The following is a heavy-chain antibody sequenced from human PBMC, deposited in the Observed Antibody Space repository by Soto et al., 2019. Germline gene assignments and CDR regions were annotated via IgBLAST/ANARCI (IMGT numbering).Heavy chain of an antibody. CDR1: GGTFSNYA. V-gene: IGHV1-69*01. CDR3: ARGNAGRVRYYFDY. J-gene: IGHJ4*02. D-gene: IGHD3-10*01. Sequence: QVQLVQSGAEVKKPGSLVKISCYISGGTFSNYAINWVRQAPGQGLEWMVGITPVLDSRDNAPKFQDRVTITADESTSAGSLELSSLTSEDTAISYCARGNAGRVRYYFDYWGQGTLVTVSS. CDR2: ITPVLDSR.